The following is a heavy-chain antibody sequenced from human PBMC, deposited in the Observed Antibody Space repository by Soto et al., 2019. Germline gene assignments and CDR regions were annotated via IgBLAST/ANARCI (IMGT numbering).Heavy chain of an antibody. D-gene: IGHD3-3*01. CDR3: AREGLVYDFWSGWAAFTWFDP. J-gene: IGHJ5*02. V-gene: IGHV3-7*01. Sequence: PGGSLRLSCAASGFTFSSYWMSWVRQAPGKGLEWVANIKQDGSEKYYVDSVKGRFTISRDNAKNSLYLQMNSLRAEDTAVYYCAREGLVYDFWSGWAAFTWFDPWGQGTLVTVSS. CDR1: GFTFSSYW. CDR2: IKQDGSEK.